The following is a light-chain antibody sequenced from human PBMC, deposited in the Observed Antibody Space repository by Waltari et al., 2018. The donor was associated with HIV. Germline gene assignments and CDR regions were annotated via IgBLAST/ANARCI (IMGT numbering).Light chain of an antibody. CDR2: GGN. Sequence: SSELTQDPIVSVALGQTIKLTCQGDSLRSFFANLYQHRPGQAPVLVVYGGNRRPSGIPDRFSASNSGNTSSLIISKSEAGDEADYFCHSRDTNGERYVFGGGTRVNVL. V-gene: IGLV3-19*01. CDR1: SLRSFF. J-gene: IGLJ1*01. CDR3: HSRDTNGERYV.